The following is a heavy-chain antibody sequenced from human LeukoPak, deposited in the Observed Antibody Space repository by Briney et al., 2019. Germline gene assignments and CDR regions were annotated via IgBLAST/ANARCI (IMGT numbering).Heavy chain of an antibody. J-gene: IGHJ4*02. CDR1: GFTFSSYE. CDR2: ISSTGSTI. Sequence: QPGGSLRLSCAASGFTFSSYELNWVRQAPGKGLEWVSYISSTGSTIYYADSVKGRFTISRDNAKNSLYLQMNSLRAEDTAVYYCARFIAAPYYFDYWGRGTLVTVSS. CDR3: ARFIAAPYYFDY. D-gene: IGHD6-13*01. V-gene: IGHV3-48*03.